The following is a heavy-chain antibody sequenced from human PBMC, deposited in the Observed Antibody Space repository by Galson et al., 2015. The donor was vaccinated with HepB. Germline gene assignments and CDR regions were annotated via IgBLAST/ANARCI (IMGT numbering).Heavy chain of an antibody. CDR2: ISAYNGNT. J-gene: IGHJ4*02. Sequence: QSGAEVKKPGASVKVSCKASGYTFTSFGISWVRQAPGQGLEWMGWISAYNGNTNYAQKLQGRVTMTTDTSTSTAYMELRSLRSDDTAVYYCARGRGGGSYYVGCPNKAELTIHLDDWGQGTLVTVSS. V-gene: IGHV1-18*01. CDR1: GYTFTSFG. D-gene: IGHD1-26*01. CDR3: ARGRGGGSYYVGCPNKAELTIHLDD.